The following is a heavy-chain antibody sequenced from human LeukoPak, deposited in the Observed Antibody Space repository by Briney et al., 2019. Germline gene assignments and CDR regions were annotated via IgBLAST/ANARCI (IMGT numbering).Heavy chain of an antibody. D-gene: IGHD3-9*01. CDR3: ARGQGDRYFDWLSTFDY. Sequence: GGSLKLSCAASGFTVSSNYMSWVRQAPGKGLEWVSVIYSGGSTYYADSVKGRFTISRDNSKNTLYLQMNSLRAEDTAVYYCARGQGDRYFDWLSTFDYWGQGTLVTVSS. CDR2: IYSGGST. CDR1: GFTVSSNY. J-gene: IGHJ4*02. V-gene: IGHV3-53*01.